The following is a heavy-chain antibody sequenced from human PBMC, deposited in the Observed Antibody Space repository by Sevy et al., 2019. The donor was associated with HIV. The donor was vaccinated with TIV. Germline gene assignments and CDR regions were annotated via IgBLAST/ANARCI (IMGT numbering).Heavy chain of an antibody. CDR3: AKCPYGDYRPPFDY. D-gene: IGHD4-17*01. J-gene: IGHJ4*02. Sequence: RGCLRLSCTASGFTFSTYAMSWVRQAPGKGLERVSAISGSGGSTYYADSVKGQFTVSRYNSKNTLFLQMNNLRADDTAVYYCAKCPYGDYRPPFDYWGQGTLVPVSS. CDR1: GFTFSTYA. CDR2: ISGSGGST. V-gene: IGHV3-23*01.